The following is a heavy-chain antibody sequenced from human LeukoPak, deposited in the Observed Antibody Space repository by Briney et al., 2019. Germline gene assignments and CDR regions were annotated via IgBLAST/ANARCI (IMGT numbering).Heavy chain of an antibody. V-gene: IGHV3-30*02. CDR3: AKDRYGDYGGYFDY. J-gene: IGHJ4*02. Sequence: GGSLRLSCAASGFTFSNYAMSWVRQAPGKGLEWVAFIRYDGSNKYYADSVKGRFTISRDNSKNTLYLQMNSLRAEDTAVYYCAKDRYGDYGGYFDYWGQGTLVTVSS. CDR1: GFTFSNYA. D-gene: IGHD4-17*01. CDR2: IRYDGSNK.